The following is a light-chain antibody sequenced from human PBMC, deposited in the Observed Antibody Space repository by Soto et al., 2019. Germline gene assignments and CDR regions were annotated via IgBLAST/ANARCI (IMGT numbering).Light chain of an antibody. CDR2: AAS. CDR3: QQGHSMPFT. CDR1: QSITNS. V-gene: IGKV1-39*01. J-gene: IGKJ3*01. Sequence: DIQMTQSPSSLSASVGDRVTITCRASQSITNSLNWYQHKPGKAPTLVVYAASSLQSGVPSRFSGSGSGTDFTLNISSLQPEYFATYFCQQGHSMPFTFGPGTKVDIK.